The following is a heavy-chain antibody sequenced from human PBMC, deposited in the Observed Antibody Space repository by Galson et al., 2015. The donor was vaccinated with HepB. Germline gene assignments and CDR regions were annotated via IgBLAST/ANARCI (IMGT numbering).Heavy chain of an antibody. CDR3: ARGTSYCSGGTCPYLDH. V-gene: IGHV3-33*01. D-gene: IGHD2-15*01. J-gene: IGHJ4*02. CDR1: GFSFSKYG. Sequence: SLRLSCAASGFSFSKYGMHWVRQAPGKGLEWVAVIYYDGLKKYYVDSVKGRFSISRDDSRSTVHLQMNSLRAEDTAVYYCARGTSYCSGGTCPYLDHWGQGTLVTVSA. CDR2: IYYDGLKK.